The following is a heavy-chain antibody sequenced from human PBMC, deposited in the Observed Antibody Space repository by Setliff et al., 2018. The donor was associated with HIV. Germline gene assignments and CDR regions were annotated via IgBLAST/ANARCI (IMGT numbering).Heavy chain of an antibody. Sequence: SVKVSCKASGGTLSNYAISWVRQAPGQGLAWVGGIIPFVNIANYAQKFQGRVTMTRDESTNTVYMELSGLRSEDTAVYYCATNYYYDSSAYFVDLYYLDYWGQGTLVTVSS. V-gene: IGHV1-69*05. J-gene: IGHJ4*02. D-gene: IGHD3-22*01. CDR3: ATNYYYDSSAYFVDLYYLDY. CDR1: GGTLSNYA. CDR2: IIPFVNIA.